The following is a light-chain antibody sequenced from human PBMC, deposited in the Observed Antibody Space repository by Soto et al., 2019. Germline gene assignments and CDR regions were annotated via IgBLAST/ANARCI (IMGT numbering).Light chain of an antibody. CDR1: SSDVDGYNY. CDR2: EVN. Sequence: QSALTQPASVSGSPGQSITISCTGTSSDVDGYNYVSWYQQHPGNAPRLMIYEVNNRPSGVPNRFSGSKSGNTASLTISGLQAEDEADYYCSSKTSSRTPVVFGTGTKVTV. J-gene: IGLJ1*01. CDR3: SSKTSSRTPVV. V-gene: IGLV2-14*01.